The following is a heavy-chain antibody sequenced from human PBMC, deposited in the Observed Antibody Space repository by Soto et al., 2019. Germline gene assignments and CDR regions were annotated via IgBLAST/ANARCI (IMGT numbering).Heavy chain of an antibody. Sequence: QVQLVESGGGVVQPGRSLRLSCAASGFIFSNYVMYWVRQAPGKGLEWVAFMSYDGTTKYYADSVMGRFTISRDNSKNTLYLRMNNLRPEDTGVYYCAREVLWSRYFDYWGQGTLVNVSS. J-gene: IGHJ4*02. V-gene: IGHV3-30-3*01. CDR2: MSYDGTTK. CDR1: GFIFSNYV. CDR3: AREVLWSRYFDY. D-gene: IGHD2-21*01.